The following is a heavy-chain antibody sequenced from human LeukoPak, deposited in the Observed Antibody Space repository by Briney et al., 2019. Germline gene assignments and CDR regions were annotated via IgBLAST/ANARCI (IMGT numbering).Heavy chain of an antibody. CDR2: ITSKAYGGTT. Sequence: GGSLRLSCATSGFNFEDYAMNWVRQAPGKGLEWVGLITSKAYGGTTEFAASVKGRFSISRDESKPISYLQMNSLKIEDTAVYYCTREVERGGSYWGVDYWGQGTLVTVSS. CDR3: TREVERGGSYWGVDY. CDR1: GFNFEDYA. V-gene: IGHV3-49*04. D-gene: IGHD1-26*01. J-gene: IGHJ4*02.